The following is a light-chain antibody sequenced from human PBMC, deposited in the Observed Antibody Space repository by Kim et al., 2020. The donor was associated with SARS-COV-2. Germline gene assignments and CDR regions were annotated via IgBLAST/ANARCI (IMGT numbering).Light chain of an antibody. CDR2: SAS. V-gene: IGKV1-39*01. CDR1: QSISSS. Sequence: SASGGDRVTITGRASQSISSSLNWYQQKPGKAPKLLIYSASTLQTGVPSRFSGSGSGTDFTLTISSLQPEDFATYDCQQGASIPYTFGQGTKLEI. CDR3: QQGASIPYT. J-gene: IGKJ2*01.